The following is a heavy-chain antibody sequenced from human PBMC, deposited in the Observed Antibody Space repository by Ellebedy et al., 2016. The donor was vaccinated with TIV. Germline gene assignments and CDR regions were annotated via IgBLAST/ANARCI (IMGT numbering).Heavy chain of an antibody. J-gene: IGHJ4*02. D-gene: IGHD6-6*01. Sequence: ASVKVSCKASGGTFSSYAISWVRQAPGQGLEWMGRFIPILGIVNYPQKFQGRVTISADRSTRTAYMELSSLRSEDTAVYYCAWDSSSSESRDFDYWGQGTLVTVPS. V-gene: IGHV1-69*04. CDR2: FIPILGIV. CDR3: AWDSSSSESRDFDY. CDR1: GGTFSSYA.